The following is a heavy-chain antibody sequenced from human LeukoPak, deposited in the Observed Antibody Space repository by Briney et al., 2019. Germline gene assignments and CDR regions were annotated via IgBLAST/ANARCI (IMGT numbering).Heavy chain of an antibody. CDR2: IRTSSSAT. CDR3: ARGRVGALLHALDI. Sequence: GGSLRLSCAGSGFTFGSYAINWVRQAPGKGLEWVSAIRTSSSATYYAHSVKGRFATSRDDSRRTVFLQMHSLRAEDTAVYYCARGRVGALLHALDIWGQGTLVAVSS. J-gene: IGHJ3*02. CDR1: GFTFGSYA. D-gene: IGHD1-26*01. V-gene: IGHV3-23*01.